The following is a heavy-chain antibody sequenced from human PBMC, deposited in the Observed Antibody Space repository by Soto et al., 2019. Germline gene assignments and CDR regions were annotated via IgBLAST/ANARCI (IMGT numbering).Heavy chain of an antibody. D-gene: IGHD2-15*01. CDR3: AKIAKILGYCSGGSCLTGAFDI. CDR2: ISWNSGSI. Sequence: GGSLRLSCAASGFTFDDYAMHWVRQAPGKGLEWVSGISWNSGSIGYADSVKGRFTISRDNDKNSLYLQMTSLRAEDTALYYYAKIAKILGYCSGGSCLTGAFDIWGQGTMVTVSS. V-gene: IGHV3-9*01. CDR1: GFTFDDYA. J-gene: IGHJ3*02.